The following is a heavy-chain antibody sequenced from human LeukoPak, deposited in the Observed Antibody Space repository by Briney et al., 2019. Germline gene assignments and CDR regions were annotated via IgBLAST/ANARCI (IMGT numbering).Heavy chain of an antibody. CDR3: ARDMSVVLPSSYMDV. D-gene: IGHD3-10*02. Sequence: GGSLRLSCAASGFTFSNYWMSWVRQAPGKGLEWVANIKRDGSVTSYADSVKGRFTFSRDNSKNTLYLQMNSLRAEDTAVYYCARDMSVVLPSSYMDVWGKGTTVTVSS. J-gene: IGHJ6*03. CDR2: IKRDGSVT. CDR1: GFTFSNYW. V-gene: IGHV3-7*01.